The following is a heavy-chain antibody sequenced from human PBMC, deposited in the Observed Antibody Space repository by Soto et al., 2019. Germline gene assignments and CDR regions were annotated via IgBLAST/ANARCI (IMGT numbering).Heavy chain of an antibody. V-gene: IGHV2-5*01. D-gene: IGHD6-19*01. CDR1: GFSLTSTGVG. Sequence: QITLKESGPTLVKPTQTLTLTCTFSGFSLTSTGVGVGWIRQPPGKALEWLALIYWSDDNHYRPSLKSRLTITKDTYKNQVVLTMTNMYPVDTATYSCAHAFGWYQNFDYWGQGTLVTVSS. CDR3: AHAFGWYQNFDY. CDR2: IYWSDDN. J-gene: IGHJ4*02.